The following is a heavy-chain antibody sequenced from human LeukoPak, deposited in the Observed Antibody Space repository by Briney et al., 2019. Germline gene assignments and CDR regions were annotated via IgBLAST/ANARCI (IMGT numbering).Heavy chain of an antibody. CDR1: GFTFSNYP. D-gene: IGHD2-2*01. CDR2: ISYDGSNK. Sequence: PGRPLRLSCAASGFTFSNYPMHWVRQAPGKGLEWVAVISYDGSNKYYADSVKGRFTISRDNSKNTLYLQMNSLRAADTALYYCATDWPGHCSGTTCSGRNWFDPWGQGTLVTVSS. CDR3: ATDWPGHCSGTTCSGRNWFDP. V-gene: IGHV3-30*04. J-gene: IGHJ5*02.